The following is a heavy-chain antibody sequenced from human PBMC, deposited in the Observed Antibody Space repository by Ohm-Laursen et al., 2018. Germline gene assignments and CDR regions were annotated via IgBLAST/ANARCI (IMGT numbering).Heavy chain of an antibody. CDR3: ARRGYTYGYDDAFDI. CDR2: VTWNSGSI. J-gene: IGHJ3*02. Sequence: RSLRLSCAASGFKFSVYAMHWGRQGPGKGLERVSSVTWNSGSIAYAASVEGRFTISRDNAKSSLYLQMNSLRTEDTALYFCARRGYTYGYDDAFDIWGQETMVTVPS. CDR1: GFKFSVYA. V-gene: IGHV3-9*01. D-gene: IGHD5-18*01.